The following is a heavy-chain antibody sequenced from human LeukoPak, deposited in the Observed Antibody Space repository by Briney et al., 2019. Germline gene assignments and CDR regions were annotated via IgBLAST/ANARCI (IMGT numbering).Heavy chain of an antibody. CDR2: ISAYNGNT. Sequence: ASVKVSCKASGYPFDHFGLTCVRQAPGQGLEWRGWISAYNGNTHYAQKFRGRLTMTTDTSTTTAYLELRSLKSDDTAVYYCARDRLGGDLTGESLYWGQGTLVTVSS. V-gene: IGHV1-18*01. J-gene: IGHJ4*02. CDR1: GYPFDHFG. CDR3: ARDRLGGDLTGESLY. D-gene: IGHD4-17*01.